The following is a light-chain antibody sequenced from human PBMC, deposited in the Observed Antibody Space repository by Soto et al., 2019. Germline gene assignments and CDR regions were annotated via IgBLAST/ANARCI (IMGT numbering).Light chain of an antibody. CDR3: QQRSNWPGT. V-gene: IGKV3-11*01. Sequence: IVLTQSPGTLSFSPGESTTLSCRASQSVGSSYLAWYQHKPGQAPRLLIYDASNRATGIPARFGGSGSGTDFTLTINSLEPEDFAVYYCQQRSNWPGTFGPGTKVDIK. CDR1: QSVGSSY. J-gene: IGKJ3*01. CDR2: DAS.